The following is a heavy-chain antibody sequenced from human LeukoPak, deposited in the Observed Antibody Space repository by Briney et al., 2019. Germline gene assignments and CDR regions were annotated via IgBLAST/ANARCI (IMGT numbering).Heavy chain of an antibody. CDR3: ARASSSYFRPIDY. CDR2: IYPGDSDT. CDR1: GYSFTSYW. Sequence: GESLKISCKGSGYSFTSYWIGWVRQMPGKGLEWMGIIYPGDSDTRYSPSFQGQVTIPADKSISTAYLQWSSLKASDTAMYYCARASSSYFRPIDYWGQGTLVTVSS. J-gene: IGHJ4*02. D-gene: IGHD6-13*01. V-gene: IGHV5-51*01.